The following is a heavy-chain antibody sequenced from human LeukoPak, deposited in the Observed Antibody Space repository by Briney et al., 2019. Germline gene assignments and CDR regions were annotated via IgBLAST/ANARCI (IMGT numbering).Heavy chain of an antibody. Sequence: ASVKVSCKASGYTFTSYGISWVRQVPGLGLEWMGWISAYNGNTNYAQKLQGRVTMTTDTSTSTAYMELRSLRSDDTAVYYCARDCGGDCEDAFDIWGQGTMVTVSS. V-gene: IGHV1-18*01. CDR3: ARDCGGDCEDAFDI. CDR1: GYTFTSYG. D-gene: IGHD2-21*02. J-gene: IGHJ3*02. CDR2: ISAYNGNT.